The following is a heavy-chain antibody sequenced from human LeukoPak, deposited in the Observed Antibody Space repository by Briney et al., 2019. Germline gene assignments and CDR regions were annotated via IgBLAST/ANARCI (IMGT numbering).Heavy chain of an antibody. CDR2: IKQDGSEK. Sequence: PGPALRLSCATAGFTFSLIWMSGLRAATGQGLERVANIKQDGSEKYYVDSVKGRFTISRDNAKNSLYLQMNSLRAEDTAVYYCARAGLPFAFDIWGQGTMVTVSS. CDR3: ARAGLPFAFDI. D-gene: IGHD5-12*01. V-gene: IGHV3-7*04. J-gene: IGHJ3*02. CDR1: GFTFSLIW.